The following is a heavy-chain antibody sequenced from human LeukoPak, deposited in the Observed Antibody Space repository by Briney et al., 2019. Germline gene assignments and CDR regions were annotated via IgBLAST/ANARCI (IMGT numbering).Heavy chain of an antibody. CDR3: ATETNGRHYDY. V-gene: IGHV3-21*06. Sequence: GGSLRLSCTASGLTLSTSGFNWVRQAPGKGLEWVASIGPTGSDRYHADSIKGRFTISRDNANNFLYLQMNSLRAEDTAVYYCATETNGRHYDYWGQRTLLTVSS. J-gene: IGHJ4*02. CDR2: IGPTGSDR. CDR1: GLTLSTSG. D-gene: IGHD1-14*01.